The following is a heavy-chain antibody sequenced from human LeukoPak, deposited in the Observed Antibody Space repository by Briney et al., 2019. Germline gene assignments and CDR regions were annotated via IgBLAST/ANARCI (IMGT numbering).Heavy chain of an antibody. CDR1: GYTFTGYH. CDR2: IIAYYGNT. D-gene: IGHD6-13*01. Sequence: GASVKVSCKASGYTFTGYHMHWLRQAPGQGLEWMGWIIAYYGNTNYAQKLQGRVTMTTDTSTSTAYMDLRSLRSDDTAVYYCARVAESGYSSSWPYYFDYGDQGTLVTVSS. J-gene: IGHJ4*02. CDR3: ARVAESGYSSSWPYYFDY. V-gene: IGHV1-18*04.